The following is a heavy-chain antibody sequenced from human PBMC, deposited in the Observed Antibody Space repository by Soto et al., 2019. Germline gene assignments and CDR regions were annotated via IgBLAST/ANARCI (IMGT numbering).Heavy chain of an antibody. CDR2: ISSSSSYI. CDR3: ARDLGGVVVVPAAMRGGMDV. Sequence: PGGSLRLSCAASGFTFSSYSMNWVRQAPGKGLEWVSSISSSSSYIYYADSVKGRFTISRDNAKNSLYLQMNSLRAEDTAVYYCARDLGGVVVVPAAMRGGMDVWGQGTTVTVSS. V-gene: IGHV3-21*01. D-gene: IGHD2-2*01. CDR1: GFTFSSYS. J-gene: IGHJ6*02.